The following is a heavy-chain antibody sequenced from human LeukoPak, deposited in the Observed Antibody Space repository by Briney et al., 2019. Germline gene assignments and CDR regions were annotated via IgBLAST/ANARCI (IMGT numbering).Heavy chain of an antibody. CDR3: ARDCRGDMTPVTTIEY. J-gene: IGHJ4*01. Sequence: PGGSLRLSCAASGFTFSSYAMSWVRQAPGKGLEWVSSISSSSSYIYYADSVKGRFIISRDNAKNSLYLQMDSLRAEDTAVYYCARDCRGDMTPVTTIEYWGHGVLVTVSS. D-gene: IGHD4-17*01. V-gene: IGHV3-21*01. CDR1: GFTFSSYA. CDR2: ISSSSSYI.